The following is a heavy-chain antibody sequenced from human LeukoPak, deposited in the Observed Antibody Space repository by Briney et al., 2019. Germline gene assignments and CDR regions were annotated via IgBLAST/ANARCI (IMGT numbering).Heavy chain of an antibody. V-gene: IGHV3-53*01. J-gene: IGHJ4*02. CDR2: IYSGGST. CDR1: GFTVSSNY. D-gene: IGHD3-3*01. Sequence: GGSLRLSCAASGFTVSSNYMGWVRQAPGKGLEWVSVIYSGGSTYYADSVKGRFTISRDNSKNTLYLQMNSLRAEDTAVYYCARSSGYYTCYFDYWGQGTLVTVSS. CDR3: ARSSGYYTCYFDY.